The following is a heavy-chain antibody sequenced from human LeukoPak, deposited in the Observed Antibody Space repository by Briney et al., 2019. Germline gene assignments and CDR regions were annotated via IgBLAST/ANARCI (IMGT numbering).Heavy chain of an antibody. V-gene: IGHV4-59*11. D-gene: IGHD5-18*01. CDR2: LLDSVNT. CDR1: GGSISSHY. Sequence: SETLSLTCTVSGGSISSHYWSWIRQPPGKGLEWIAYLLDSVNTKDNPSLNSRLTLSADTSKNQFSLRLSSVAAADTAVYYCATIKRGSIYGYFDFWGQGIKVTVSS. J-gene: IGHJ4*02. CDR3: ATIKRGSIYGYFDF.